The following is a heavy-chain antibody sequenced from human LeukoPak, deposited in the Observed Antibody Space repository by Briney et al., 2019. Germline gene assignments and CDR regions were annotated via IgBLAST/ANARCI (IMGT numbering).Heavy chain of an antibody. V-gene: IGHV4-4*02. D-gene: IGHD3-10*01. J-gene: IGHJ4*02. CDR2: IYHSGST. Sequence: PSGTLSLTCAVSGGSISSSNWWSWVRQPPGKGLEWIGEIYHSGSTNYNPSLKSRVTISVDKSKNQFSLKLSSVTAADTAVYYCARDRSGFGDPLLYYFDYWGQGTLVTVSS. CDR3: ARDRSGFGDPLLYYFDY. CDR1: GGSISSSNW.